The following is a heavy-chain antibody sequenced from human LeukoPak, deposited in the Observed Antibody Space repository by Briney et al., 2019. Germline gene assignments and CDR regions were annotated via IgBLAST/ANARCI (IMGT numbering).Heavy chain of an antibody. CDR3: AKGASASRHFDY. J-gene: IGHJ4*02. Sequence: GGSLRLSCAASGFTFSNCAMNWVRQATGKGLEWVSDISASGGSTNYADAVKGRFTISRDNSKNTLYPQMNSLRAEDAAVYYCAKGASASRHFDYWGQGTLVTVSS. V-gene: IGHV3-23*01. CDR2: ISASGGST. CDR1: GFTFSNCA. D-gene: IGHD1-26*01.